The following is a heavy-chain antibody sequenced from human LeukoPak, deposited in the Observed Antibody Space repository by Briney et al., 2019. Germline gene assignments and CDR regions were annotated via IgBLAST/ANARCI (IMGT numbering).Heavy chain of an antibody. J-gene: IGHJ4*02. CDR2: ISGSGGNT. Sequence: GGSLRLSCAASQFIFSNYAMNWVRQAPGKGLEWVSGISGSGGNTYSAESLKGRVTISRDNSKNTLYLQMNSLRAEDTAVYYCAKEGRAVAALDYWGQGTLVTVSS. V-gene: IGHV3-23*01. CDR1: QFIFSNYA. D-gene: IGHD6-19*01. CDR3: AKEGRAVAALDY.